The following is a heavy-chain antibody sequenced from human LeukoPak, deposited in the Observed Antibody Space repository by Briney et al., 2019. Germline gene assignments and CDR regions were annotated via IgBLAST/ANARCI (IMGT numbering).Heavy chain of an antibody. CDR2: ISYDGSNK. CDR3: ARGRLTTVTPPGVY. D-gene: IGHD4-17*01. V-gene: IGHV3-30-3*01. Sequence: RPGGSLRLSCAASGFTFSSYAMHWVRQAPGKGLEWVAVISYDGSNKYYADSVKGRFTISRDNSKNTLYLQMNSLRAEDTAVYYCARGRLTTVTPPGVYWGQGTLVTVSS. J-gene: IGHJ4*02. CDR1: GFTFSSYA.